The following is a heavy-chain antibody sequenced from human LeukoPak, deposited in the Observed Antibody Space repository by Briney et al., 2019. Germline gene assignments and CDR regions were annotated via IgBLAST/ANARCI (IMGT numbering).Heavy chain of an antibody. J-gene: IGHJ5*02. V-gene: IGHV3-7*01. Sequence: GGSLRLSCAASGFTFSSYWMSWVRQAPGKGLERVANIKQDGSEKYYVDSVKGRFTISRDNAKNSLYLQMNSLRAEDTAVYYCARDEITMVRGNWFDPWGQGTLVTVSS. D-gene: IGHD3-10*01. CDR1: GFTFSSYW. CDR3: ARDEITMVRGNWFDP. CDR2: IKQDGSEK.